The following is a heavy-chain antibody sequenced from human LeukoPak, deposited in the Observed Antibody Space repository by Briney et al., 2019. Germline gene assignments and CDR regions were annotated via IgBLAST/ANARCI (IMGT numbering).Heavy chain of an antibody. CDR2: LYSDGNT. CDR3: ARGVEPLAANTLAY. Sequence: GGSLRLSCPASGFTVITNDMTWVRQAPGKGLEWVSVLYSDGNTKYADSVQGRFTISRDNSKNTLYLEMNSLSPDDTAVYYCARGVEPLAANTLAYWGQGTLVTVSS. V-gene: IGHV3-53*01. J-gene: IGHJ4*02. CDR1: GFTVITND. D-gene: IGHD1-14*01.